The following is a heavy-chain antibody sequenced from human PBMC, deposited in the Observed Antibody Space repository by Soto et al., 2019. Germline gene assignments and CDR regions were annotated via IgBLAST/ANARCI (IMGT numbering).Heavy chain of an antibody. CDR3: AKRATGPYFDY. CDR2: ISGSGDST. Sequence: GRSLRLSCAASGFTFSSYAMSWLRQAPGKGLEWVSVISGSGDSTYYADSVKGRFTISRDNSQNTLYLQMNSLRAEDTAVYYCAKRATGPYFDYCGQGTLVTVSS. V-gene: IGHV3-23*01. D-gene: IGHD1-1*01. CDR1: GFTFSSYA. J-gene: IGHJ4*02.